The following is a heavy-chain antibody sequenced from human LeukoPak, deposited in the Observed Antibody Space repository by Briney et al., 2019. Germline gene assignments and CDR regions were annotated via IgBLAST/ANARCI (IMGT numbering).Heavy chain of an antibody. CDR3: ARAPMIVVVFPPRLDY. Sequence: ASVKVSCKTSGYTFTGYYMHWVRQAPGQGLEWMGWINPNSGGTNYAQKFQDRVTMTGDTSISTAYMELSRLTSDDTAVYYCARAPMIVVVFPPRLDYWGQGPLVTVSS. CDR1: GYTFTGYY. CDR2: INPNSGGT. V-gene: IGHV1-2*02. D-gene: IGHD3-22*01. J-gene: IGHJ4*02.